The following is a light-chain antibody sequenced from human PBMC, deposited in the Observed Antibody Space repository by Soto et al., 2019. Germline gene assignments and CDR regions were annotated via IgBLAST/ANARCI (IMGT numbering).Light chain of an antibody. J-gene: IGLJ2*01. Sequence: QAVVTQPPSVSGAPGQRVTISCTGSSSNIGAGYDVHWYQQLPGTAPKLLIYGNSNRSSGVPDRFSGSKSGTSASLAITGLQAEDEADYYCLSYNSSLSGVVFGGGTKLTVL. CDR2: GNS. CDR1: SSNIGAGYD. V-gene: IGLV1-40*01. CDR3: LSYNSSLSGVV.